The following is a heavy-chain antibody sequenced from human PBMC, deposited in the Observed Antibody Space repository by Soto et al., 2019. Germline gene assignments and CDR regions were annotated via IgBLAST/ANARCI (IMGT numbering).Heavy chain of an antibody. J-gene: IGHJ6*02. CDR1: GGSFSGYY. CDR2: INHSGST. Sequence: SETLSLTCAVYGGSFSGYYWSWIRQPPGNGLEWIREINHSGSTNYNPSLKSRVTISVDTSKNQFSLKLSSVTAADTAVYYCARGIGSGSYLVRYYYYYGMDVWGQGTTVTVSS. D-gene: IGHD3-10*01. V-gene: IGHV4-34*01. CDR3: ARGIGSGSYLVRYYYYYGMDV.